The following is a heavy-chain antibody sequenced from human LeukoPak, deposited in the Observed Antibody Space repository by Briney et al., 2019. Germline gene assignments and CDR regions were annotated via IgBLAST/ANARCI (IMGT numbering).Heavy chain of an antibody. CDR3: ARQTGSGLFILP. CDR1: GGSFSGYY. CDR2: INHSGST. V-gene: IGHV4-34*01. Sequence: ETLSLTCAVYGGSFSGYYWSWIRQPPGKGLEWIGEINHSGSTNYNPSLKSRVTISVDTSKNQFSLKLSSVTAADTAVYYCARQTGSGLFILPGGEGTLVTVSS. D-gene: IGHD3/OR15-3a*01. J-gene: IGHJ4*02.